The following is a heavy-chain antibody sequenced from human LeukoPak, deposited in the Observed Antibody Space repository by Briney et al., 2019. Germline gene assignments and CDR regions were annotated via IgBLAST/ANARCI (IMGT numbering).Heavy chain of an antibody. V-gene: IGHV3-48*01. J-gene: IGHJ3*01. CDR3: ARSAGDPHAFDV. CDR1: GFTFSNYR. D-gene: IGHD4-17*01. Sequence: PGGSLRLSCTGSGFTFSNYRMNWVRQAPGKGLEWISYSNAAGSPVSYAESVQGRFTISRDNSKNTLYLQINSLRVDDTAVFYCARSAGDPHAFDVWGQGTMVTVSS. CDR2: SNAAGSPV.